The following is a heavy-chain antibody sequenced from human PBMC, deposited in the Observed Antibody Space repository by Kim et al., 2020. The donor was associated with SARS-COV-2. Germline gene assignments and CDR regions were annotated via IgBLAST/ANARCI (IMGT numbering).Heavy chain of an antibody. CDR1: GFTFSTSS. J-gene: IGHJ4*02. V-gene: IGHV3-48*04. D-gene: IGHD1-26*01. Sequence: GGSLRLSCAASGFTFSTSSMNWVRQAPGKGLEWISFISGDTSVIYYADSVKGRFTISRDNAKNSLFLQMNSLGAEDTAVYYCATSGKYRFDFWGQGTLVTVSS. CDR2: ISGDTSVI. CDR3: ATSGKYRFDF.